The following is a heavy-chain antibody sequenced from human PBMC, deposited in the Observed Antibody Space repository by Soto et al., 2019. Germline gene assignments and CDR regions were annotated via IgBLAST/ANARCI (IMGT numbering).Heavy chain of an antibody. J-gene: IGHJ6*02. CDR1: GDSVSSNSAA. CDR3: ARDSPGDYSGGMDX. Sequence: PSQTLSLTCSISGDSVSSNSAAWNWIRQSPSIGLEWMGRTYYRSKWYNYYAVSLKSRITINPDTSKNQFSLQLNSVTPEDTAVYYCARDSPGDYSGGMDXWGQGTTVTVS. D-gene: IGHD4-17*01. V-gene: IGHV6-1*01. CDR2: TYYRSKWYN.